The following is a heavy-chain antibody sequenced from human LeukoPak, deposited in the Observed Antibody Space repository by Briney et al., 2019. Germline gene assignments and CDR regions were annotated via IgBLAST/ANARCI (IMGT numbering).Heavy chain of an antibody. CDR3: AGHDDITQYSYDPMFDY. V-gene: IGHV5-51*01. CDR1: GYSFTTYW. Sequence: GESLKISCKASGYSFTTYWIGWVRQMPGKGLEWMGIIYPGDSDTRYSPSFQGQVTISADKSISTAYLQWSSLKASDTAMYFCAGHDDITQYSYDPMFDYWGQGTLVTVSS. CDR2: IYPGDSDT. D-gene: IGHD5-18*01. J-gene: IGHJ4*02.